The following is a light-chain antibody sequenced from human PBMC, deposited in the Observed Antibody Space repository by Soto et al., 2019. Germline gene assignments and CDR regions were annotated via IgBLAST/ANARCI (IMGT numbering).Light chain of an antibody. V-gene: IGLV1-51*01. CDR3: GTWDSTLSDGV. J-gene: IGLJ1*01. CDR1: SSNIGNNY. CDR2: ENN. Sequence: QSLLPHPPSVSAAPGHKVTISCSGSSSNIGNNYVSWYQPLPGTAPKLLIYENNKRPSGIPDRFSGSKSGTSATLGITGLQTGDEPDFYCGTWDSTLSDGVFGTGTKVTVL.